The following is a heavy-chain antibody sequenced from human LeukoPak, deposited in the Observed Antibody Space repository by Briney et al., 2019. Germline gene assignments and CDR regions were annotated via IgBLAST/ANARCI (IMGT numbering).Heavy chain of an antibody. D-gene: IGHD2-15*01. CDR3: ARAPLTLNCSGGSCYYYYYGMDV. CDR2: IYTSGST. V-gene: IGHV4-61*02. J-gene: IGHJ6*02. Sequence: SETLSLTCTVSGGSISSGSYYWSWIRQPAGKGLEWIGRIYTSGSTNYNPSLKSRVTISVDTSKNQFSLKLSSVTAADTAVYYCARAPLTLNCSGGSCYYYYYGMDVWGQGTTVTVSS. CDR1: GGSISSGSYY.